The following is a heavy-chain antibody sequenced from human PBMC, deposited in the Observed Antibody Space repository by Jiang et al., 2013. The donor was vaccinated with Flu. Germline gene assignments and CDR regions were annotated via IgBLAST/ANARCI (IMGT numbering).Heavy chain of an antibody. CDR1: GYSFTNNW. D-gene: IGHD6-19*01. V-gene: IGHV5-51*01. Sequence: KISCKSSGYSFTNNWIGWVRQMPGKGLEWMGIIYPGDSDTRYSPPFQGQVTISADKSITTAYLQWTSLKTSDTAMYYCARGWDYFDYWGQGTLVTVSS. J-gene: IGHJ4*02. CDR3: ARGWDYFDY. CDR2: IYPGDSDT.